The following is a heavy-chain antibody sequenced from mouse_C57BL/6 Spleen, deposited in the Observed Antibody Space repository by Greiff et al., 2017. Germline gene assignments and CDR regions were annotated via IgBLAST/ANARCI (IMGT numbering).Heavy chain of an antibody. J-gene: IGHJ2*01. D-gene: IGHD1-1*01. CDR2: IDPSDSYT. V-gene: IGHV1-50*01. CDR1: GYTFTSYW. CDR3: ARGSITTVVATGDY. Sequence: QVQLKQSGAELVKPGASVKLSCKASGYTFTSYWMQWVKQRPGQGLEWIGEIDPSDSYTNYNQKFKGKATLTVDTSSSTAYMQLSSLTSEDSAVYYCARGSITTVVATGDYWGQGTTLTVSS.